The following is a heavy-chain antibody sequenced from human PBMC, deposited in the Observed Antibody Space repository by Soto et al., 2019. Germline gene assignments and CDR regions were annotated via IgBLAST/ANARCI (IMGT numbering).Heavy chain of an antibody. D-gene: IGHD4-17*01. CDR1: GDSISSDDYY. Sequence: KPSETLSLTCTVSGDSISSDDYYWSWIRQPPGRGLEWLGYIYYSGSTSYNASLKSRLTMSVDPSKSQFSLRVRSVTAADTAVYHCARETYGDYVGYFDPWGQGIQVTVSS. V-gene: IGHV4-30-4*01. CDR2: IYYSGST. CDR3: ARETYGDYVGYFDP. J-gene: IGHJ5*02.